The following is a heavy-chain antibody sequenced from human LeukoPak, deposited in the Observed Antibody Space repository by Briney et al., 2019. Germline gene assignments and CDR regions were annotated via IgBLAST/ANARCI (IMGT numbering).Heavy chain of an antibody. CDR2: IYSGGST. Sequence: GGSLRLSCAASGFTVSSNYMSWVRQAPGRGLEWVSVIYSGGSTYYADSVKGRFTISRDNAKNTLYLQMNSLRAEDTAVYYCARALAAAGTGGYLWGQGTLVTVSS. J-gene: IGHJ4*02. V-gene: IGHV3-53*01. CDR1: GFTVSSNY. D-gene: IGHD6-13*01. CDR3: ARALAAAGTGGYL.